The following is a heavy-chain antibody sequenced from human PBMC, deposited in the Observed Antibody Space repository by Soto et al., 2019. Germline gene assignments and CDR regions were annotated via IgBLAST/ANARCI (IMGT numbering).Heavy chain of an antibody. Sequence: SETLSLTCAVYGGSFSDYYWNWIRQPPGKGLEWIGEINHSGSTNYNPSLKSRVTISVDTSKNQFSLKLSSVTAADTAVYYCARGLGAVAGIEASWGQGTLVTVSS. CDR2: INHSGST. D-gene: IGHD6-19*01. CDR3: ARGLGAVAGIEAS. J-gene: IGHJ5*02. V-gene: IGHV4-34*01. CDR1: GGSFSDYY.